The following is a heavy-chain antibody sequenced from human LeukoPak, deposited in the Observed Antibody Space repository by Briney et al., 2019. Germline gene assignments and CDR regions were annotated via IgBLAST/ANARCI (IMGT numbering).Heavy chain of an antibody. D-gene: IGHD5-18*01. V-gene: IGHV3-30-3*01. CDR2: ISYDGNDK. Sequence: QPGGSLRLSCAASGFTFNSYTMHWVRQAPGKGLEWVAVISYDGNDKYYTDSVKGRFTISRDNSKNTVYLQMNSLRAEDTAVYYCARDFLIVGSNYGIGGQGTLVTVSS. CDR1: GFTFNSYT. J-gene: IGHJ4*02. CDR3: ARDFLIVGSNYGI.